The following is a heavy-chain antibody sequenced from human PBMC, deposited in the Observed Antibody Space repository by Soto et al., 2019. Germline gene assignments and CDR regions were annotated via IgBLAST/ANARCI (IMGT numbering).Heavy chain of an antibody. CDR2: IWYDGSNK. D-gene: IGHD3-10*01. V-gene: IGHV3-33*01. J-gene: IGHJ6*03. CDR3: ARDSGITMVRGVSYYYYYYMDV. Sequence: GGSLRLSCAASGFTFSSYGMHWVRQAPGKGLEWVAVIWYDGSNKYYADSVKGRFTISRDNSKNTLYLQMNSLRAEDTAVYYCARDSGITMVRGVSYYYYYYMDVWGKGTTVTVSS. CDR1: GFTFSSYG.